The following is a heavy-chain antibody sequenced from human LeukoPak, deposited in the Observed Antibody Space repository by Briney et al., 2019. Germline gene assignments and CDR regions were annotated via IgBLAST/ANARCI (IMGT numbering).Heavy chain of an antibody. CDR1: GYTFTGYY. CDR3: ACEVGDCNSTSCYLHYYYYMDV. CDR2: INPNSGGT. V-gene: IGHV1-2*02. D-gene: IGHD2-2*01. J-gene: IGHJ6*03. Sequence: GASVTVSCKASGYTFTGYYMHWVRQAPGQGLEWMGWINPNSGGTNYAQKFQGRVTMTRDTSISTAYMGLSRLRSDDTAVYYCACEVGDCNSTSCYLHYYYYMDVWGQGTTVTVSS.